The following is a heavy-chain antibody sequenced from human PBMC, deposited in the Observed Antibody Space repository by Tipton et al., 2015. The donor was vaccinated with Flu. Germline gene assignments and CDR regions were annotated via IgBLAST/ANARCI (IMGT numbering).Heavy chain of an antibody. CDR1: GYSFANYW. V-gene: IGHV5-51*01. J-gene: IGHJ4*02. Sequence: VQLVQSGAEVKKPGESLKISCKGSGYSFANYWIAWVRQMPGKGLEWMGIIYPGDSDTRYSPSFQGQVTLSADKSISTAYLQWSSLGASDTAIYYCARHQSGYNRNFDYWGQGTLVTVSS. D-gene: IGHD5-24*01. CDR2: IYPGDSDT. CDR3: ARHQSGYNRNFDY.